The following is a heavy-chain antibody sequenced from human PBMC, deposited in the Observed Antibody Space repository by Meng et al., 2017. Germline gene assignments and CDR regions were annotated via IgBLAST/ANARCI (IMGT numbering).Heavy chain of an antibody. CDR3: ARELDAVGVTAYDL. CDR1: GGSISSNNW. V-gene: IGHV4-4*02. CDR2: VYHNGNA. D-gene: IGHD2-21*02. J-gene: IGHJ4*02. Sequence: ALLKAPGPGLGKPSGTVSLTCAGPGGSISSNNWWSWVRQPPGKGLEWIGEVYHNGNANYNPSLKSRVTISVDKSKNQFSPKLSFVAAADTAIYYCARELDAVGVTAYDLWGQGTLVTVSS.